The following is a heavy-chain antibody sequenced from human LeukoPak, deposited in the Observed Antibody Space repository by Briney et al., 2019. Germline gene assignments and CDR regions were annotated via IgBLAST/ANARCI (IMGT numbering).Heavy chain of an antibody. Sequence: GGPLRLFCTVSGFTFTSYAMTWVRQAPGKGLEWVSAISTSGGTTYYADSVKGRFTISRDNSNNTQYLQMNSLRAEDTAVYYCAKDPDCTSGVCYTFFDYWGQGTLVTVSS. V-gene: IGHV3-23*01. CDR3: AKDPDCTSGVCYTFFDY. CDR1: GFTFTSYA. J-gene: IGHJ4*02. CDR2: ISTSGGTT. D-gene: IGHD2-8*01.